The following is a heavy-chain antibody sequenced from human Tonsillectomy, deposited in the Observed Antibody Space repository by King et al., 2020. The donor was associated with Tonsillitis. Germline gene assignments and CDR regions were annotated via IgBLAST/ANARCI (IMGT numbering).Heavy chain of an antibody. D-gene: IGHD3-16*01. CDR2: INPNSGGT. CDR1: AYTFTDYY. Sequence: QLVQSGAEVKKPGASVKVSCKASAYTFTDYYIHWVRQAPGQGLEWMGWINPNSGGTNYAQKFQGRVTMTRDTSISTAYMELTGLRYDDTAVYYCARDQRLGQLYFDYWGQGTLVTVSS. CDR3: ARDQRLGQLYFDY. J-gene: IGHJ4*02. V-gene: IGHV1-2*02.